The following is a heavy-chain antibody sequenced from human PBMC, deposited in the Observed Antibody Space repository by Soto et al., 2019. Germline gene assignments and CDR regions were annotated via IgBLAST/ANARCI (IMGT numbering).Heavy chain of an antibody. CDR3: ARVVPGAQAWYVP. Sequence: EDSLKGSSKPSGYTFSHYGITWVRQAPGQPLEWLGWISLYSDGTNYAQKFQGRVSMTTDTSTTTAYMELRSLRSDDTAVYYCARVVPGAQAWYVPWSQGSLVTVSS. CDR1: GYTFSHYG. D-gene: IGHD2-2*01. CDR2: ISLYSDGT. V-gene: IGHV1-18*01. J-gene: IGHJ5*02.